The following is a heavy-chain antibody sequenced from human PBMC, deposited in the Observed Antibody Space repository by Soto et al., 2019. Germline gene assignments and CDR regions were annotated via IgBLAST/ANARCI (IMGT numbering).Heavy chain of an antibody. CDR1: GFAVSSTY. V-gene: IGHV3-66*01. D-gene: IGHD2-21*01. CDR3: AKDWVT. J-gene: IGHJ5*02. CDR2: IFSGGNT. Sequence: EVQLVESGGGLVQPGGSLRLSCAASGFAVSSTYMTWVRQAPGKGLECVSVIFSGGNTYYADSVKGRFATSRDNSKNTLYLQMNSLRPEDMAIYYCAKDWVTWGQGTLVTVSS.